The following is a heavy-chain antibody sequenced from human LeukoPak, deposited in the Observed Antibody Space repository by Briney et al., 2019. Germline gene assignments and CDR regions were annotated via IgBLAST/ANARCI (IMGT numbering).Heavy chain of an antibody. J-gene: IGHJ6*03. CDR2: ISSSGSTI. CDR3: ARIWSGIYYYYMDV. Sequence: PGGSLRLSCAASGFTFSDYYMSWIRQAPGKGLEWVSYISSSGSTIYYADSVKGRFTISRDNAKNSLYLQMNSLRAEDTAVYYCARIWSGIYYYYMDVWGKGTTVTVSS. D-gene: IGHD3-3*01. V-gene: IGHV3-11*04. CDR1: GFTFSDYY.